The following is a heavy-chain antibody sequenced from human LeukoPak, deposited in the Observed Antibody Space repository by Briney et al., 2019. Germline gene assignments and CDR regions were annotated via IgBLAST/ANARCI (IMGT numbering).Heavy chain of an antibody. Sequence: GGSLRPSCAASGFTFSSYGMHWVRQAPGKGLEWVAVISYDGSNKYYADSVKGRFTISRDNSKNTLYLQMNSLRAEDTAVYYCVKVQLLPTYYYYYGMDVWGQGTTVTVSS. D-gene: IGHD2-15*01. V-gene: IGHV3-30*18. CDR3: VKVQLLPTYYYYYGMDV. CDR1: GFTFSSYG. J-gene: IGHJ6*02. CDR2: ISYDGSNK.